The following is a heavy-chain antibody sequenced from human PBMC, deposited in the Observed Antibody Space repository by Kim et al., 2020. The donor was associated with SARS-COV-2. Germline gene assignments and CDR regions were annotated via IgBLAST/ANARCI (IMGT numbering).Heavy chain of an antibody. CDR3: ARDGPAGIDH. J-gene: IGHJ4*02. CDR2: TDPSDGST. Sequence: ASVKVSCKPSGYTFTSHHIHWVRQAPGQGLEWMGKTDPSDGSTNFAQKFQGRFTVARDTSTSTLYMDLNNLRSEDKAVYYCARDGPAGIDHWGQGTLAIV. D-gene: IGHD3-10*01. V-gene: IGHV1-46*01. CDR1: GYTFTSHH.